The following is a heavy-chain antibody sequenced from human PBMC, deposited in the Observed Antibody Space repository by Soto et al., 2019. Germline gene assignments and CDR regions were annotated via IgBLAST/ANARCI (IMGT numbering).Heavy chain of an antibody. V-gene: IGHV1-69*12. J-gene: IGHJ4*02. CDR1: GGTFSTYA. CDR2: IIPMFGTA. Sequence: QVQLVQSGAEVKKPESSVNVSCKAPGGTFSTYAISWVRQAPGQGLEWMGGIIPMFGTANYAQRFQDRVTITADESTNTVYMELSSLRSEHTAVYFCASGIQLWLRRINNGYSGWGQGTLVTVSS. CDR3: ASGIQLWLRRINNGYSG. D-gene: IGHD5-18*01.